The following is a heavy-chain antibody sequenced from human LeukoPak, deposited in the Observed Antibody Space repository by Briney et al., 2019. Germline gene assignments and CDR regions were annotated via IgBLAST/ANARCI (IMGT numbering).Heavy chain of an antibody. D-gene: IGHD3-22*01. CDR3: AKDVSYDSSGYYLGGAFDI. V-gene: IGHV3-9*01. Sequence: PGGSLRLSCAASGFNFDDYAMHWVRQAPGKGLEWVSSISWNIGTIGYADSVKGRFTVSRDNAKNSLYLQVNSLRAEDTAFYYCAKDVSYDSSGYYLGGAFDIWGQGTMVTVSS. CDR1: GFNFDDYA. CDR2: ISWNIGTI. J-gene: IGHJ3*02.